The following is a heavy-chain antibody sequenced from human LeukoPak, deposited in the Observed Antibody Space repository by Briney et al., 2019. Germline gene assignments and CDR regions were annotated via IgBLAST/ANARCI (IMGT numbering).Heavy chain of an antibody. Sequence: PGGSLRLSCAASGFTFSSYWMHWVRQAPGKGLVWVSRINSDGSSTSYADFVKGRFAISRDNAKNTLYLQMNSLRAEDTAVYYCASWEVPAVMPQDYWGQGTLVTVSS. D-gene: IGHD2-2*01. J-gene: IGHJ4*02. CDR3: ASWEVPAVMPQDY. V-gene: IGHV3-74*01. CDR2: INSDGSST. CDR1: GFTFSSYW.